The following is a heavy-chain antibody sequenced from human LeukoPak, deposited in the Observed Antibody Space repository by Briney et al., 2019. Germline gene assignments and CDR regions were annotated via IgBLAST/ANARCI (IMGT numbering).Heavy chain of an antibody. CDR1: SGSVSSGSYY. CDR3: ATLRSGSCWN. D-gene: IGHD2-15*01. Sequence: SETLSLTCTVSSGSVSSGSYYWSWIRQSPGKGLEWIGNIYYSGSTNYNPSLKSRVTISVDTLKNQFSLKLSSVTAADTAVYYCATLRSGSCWNWGQGTLVSVSS. J-gene: IGHJ4*02. V-gene: IGHV4-61*01. CDR2: IYYSGST.